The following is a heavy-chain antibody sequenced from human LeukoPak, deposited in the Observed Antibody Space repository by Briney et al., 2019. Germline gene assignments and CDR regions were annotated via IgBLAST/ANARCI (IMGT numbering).Heavy chain of an antibody. CDR3: ARHGSFTGLRYYYYYYGMDV. D-gene: IGHD5-18*01. V-gene: IGHV4-59*08. J-gene: IGHJ6*02. CDR2: IYYSGST. CDR1: GGSISSYY. Sequence: SETLSLTCTVSGGSISSYYWSWIRQPPGKGLEWIGYIYYSGSTNYNPSLKSRVTISVDTSKNQFSLKLSSVTAADTAVYYCARHGSFTGLRYYYYYYGMDVWGQGTTVTVSS.